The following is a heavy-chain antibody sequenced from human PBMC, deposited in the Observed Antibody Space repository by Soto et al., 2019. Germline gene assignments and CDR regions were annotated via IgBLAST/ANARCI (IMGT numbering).Heavy chain of an antibody. CDR2: ISGYNGKT. CDR3: AREGARPYYDDGMDV. J-gene: IGHJ6*02. Sequence: QVQLVQSGAEVKKPGASVKVSCKSSGYTFSMSGISWVRQAPGQGLEWMGWISGYNGKTNYEQKFQDRVTMTTDTYTNMAYMELRSLRSDDTAVYYCAREGARPYYDDGMDVWGQGTTVTVSS. V-gene: IGHV1-18*01. CDR1: GYTFSMSG. D-gene: IGHD1-26*01.